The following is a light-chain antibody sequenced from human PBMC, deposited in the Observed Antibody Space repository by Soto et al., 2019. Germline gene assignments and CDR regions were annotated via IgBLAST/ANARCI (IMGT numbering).Light chain of an antibody. CDR2: GNS. J-gene: IGLJ3*02. CDR1: SSNIGAGYD. CDR3: QSYDSSLSAGV. V-gene: IGLV1-40*01. Sequence: QSVLTQPPSVSEAPGQRVTISCTGSSSNIGAGYDVHWYQQLPGTAPKLLIYGNSNRPSGVPDRFSGSKSGTSASLAITGLQAEDEADYYCQSYDSSLSAGVFGGGTKLTVL.